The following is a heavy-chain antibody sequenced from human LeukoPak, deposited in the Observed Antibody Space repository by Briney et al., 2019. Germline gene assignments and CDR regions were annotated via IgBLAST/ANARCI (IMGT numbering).Heavy chain of an antibody. CDR3: ARVRGAFDI. J-gene: IGHJ3*02. Sequence: KPSETLSLTCTVSGGSISSYYWSWIRQPPGRGLEWIGYIYCSGSTNYNPSLKSRVTISVDTSKNQFSLKLSFVTAADTAVYYCARVRGAFDIWGQGTMVTVSS. V-gene: IGHV4-59*01. CDR2: IYCSGST. CDR1: GGSISSYY.